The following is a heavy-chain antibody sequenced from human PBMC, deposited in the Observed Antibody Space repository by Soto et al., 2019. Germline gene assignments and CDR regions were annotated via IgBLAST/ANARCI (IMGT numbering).Heavy chain of an antibody. D-gene: IGHD6-13*01. J-gene: IGHJ3*02. V-gene: IGHV3-30-3*01. CDR3: ASSTYSSILYSAAFDI. Sequence: QVPLVESGGGVVQPGRSLRLSCAASGFTVSSYAMHWVRQAPGKGLEWVAVISYDGSNKYYADSVKGRFTISRDNSKNTLYLQMNSLRAEDTAVYYCASSTYSSILYSAAFDIWGQGTMVTVSS. CDR1: GFTVSSYA. CDR2: ISYDGSNK.